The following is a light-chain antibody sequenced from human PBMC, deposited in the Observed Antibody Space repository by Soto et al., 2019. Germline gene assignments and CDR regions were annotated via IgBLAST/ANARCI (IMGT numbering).Light chain of an antibody. CDR1: SSNIGAGYD. CDR2: GNS. J-gene: IGLJ2*01. Sequence: QSALTQPPSVSGAPGQRVTISCTGSSSNIGAGYDVHWYQQLPGTAPKLLIYGNSNRPSGVPDRFSGSKSGPSASLAITGLQAEDEADYYCQSYDSSLSVHVVFGGGTKLTVL. CDR3: QSYDSSLSVHVV. V-gene: IGLV1-40*01.